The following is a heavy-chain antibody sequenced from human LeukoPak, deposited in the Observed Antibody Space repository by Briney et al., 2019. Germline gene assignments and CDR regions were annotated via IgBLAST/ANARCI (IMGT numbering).Heavy chain of an antibody. CDR3: ARGSIVVVPAAKYNWFDP. J-gene: IGHJ5*02. CDR2: INHSGST. V-gene: IGHV4-34*01. CDR1: GGSFSGYY. D-gene: IGHD2-2*01. Sequence: SETLSLTCAVYGGSFSGYYWSWIRQPPGKGLEWIGEINHSGSTNYNPSLKSRVTISVDTSKNQFSLKLSSVTAADTAVYYCARGSIVVVPAAKYNWFDPWGQGTLVTVSS.